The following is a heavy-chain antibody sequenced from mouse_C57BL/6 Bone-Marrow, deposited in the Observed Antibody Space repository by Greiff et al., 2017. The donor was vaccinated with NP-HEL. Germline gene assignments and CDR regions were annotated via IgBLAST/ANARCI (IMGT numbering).Heavy chain of an antibody. J-gene: IGHJ3*01. CDR3: VPKFAY. Sequence: EVQLQQSGPELVKPGASVKISCKASGYSFTGYYMNWVKQSPEKSLEWIGEINPSTGGTTYNQKFKAKATLTVDKSSSTAYMQLKSLTSEDSAVYYCVPKFAYWGQGTLVTVSA. CDR1: GYSFTGYY. V-gene: IGHV1-42*01. CDR2: INPSTGGT.